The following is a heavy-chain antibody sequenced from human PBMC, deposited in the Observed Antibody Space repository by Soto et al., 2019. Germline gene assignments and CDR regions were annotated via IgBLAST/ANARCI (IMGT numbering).Heavy chain of an antibody. CDR2: IYHSGST. CDR1: SGSISSSNW. CDR3: ARARYIFSWYVRYYYYMVV. V-gene: IGHV4-4*02. Sequence: SETLSLTCAVSSGSISSSNWWSWVRQPPGKGLEWIGEIYHSGSTNYNPSLKSRVTISVDKSKNQFSLKLSSVTAADTAVYYCARARYIFSWYVRYYYYMVVWGKGTTVS. D-gene: IGHD6-13*01. J-gene: IGHJ6*03.